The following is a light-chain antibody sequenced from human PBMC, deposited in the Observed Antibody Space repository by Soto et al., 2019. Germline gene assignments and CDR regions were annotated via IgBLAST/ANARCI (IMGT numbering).Light chain of an antibody. V-gene: IGKV3-15*01. CDR2: GAS. CDR1: QSIRSN. J-gene: IGKJ1*01. CDR3: QQYNSWLWP. Sequence: EIVLTQSPGPLSLSPGERATLSCRASQSIRSNYVAWYQQKPGQGPRLLIYGASTRATGIPARFSGSGSGTEFTLIISSLQSEDSAVYDCQQYNSWLWPFGKGTKGEIK.